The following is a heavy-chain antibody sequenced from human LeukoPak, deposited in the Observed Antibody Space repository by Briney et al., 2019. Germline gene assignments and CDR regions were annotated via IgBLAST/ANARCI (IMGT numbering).Heavy chain of an antibody. CDR3: AKDTGSSWYPGHYFDY. D-gene: IGHD6-13*01. V-gene: IGHV3-9*03. Sequence: GGSLRLSCAASGFTFDDYAMHWVRQAPAKGLEWVSGISWNSGSIGYADSVKGRFTISRDNAKNSLYLQMNSLRAEDMALYYCAKDTGSSWYPGHYFDYWGQGTLVTVSS. CDR2: ISWNSGSI. J-gene: IGHJ4*02. CDR1: GFTFDDYA.